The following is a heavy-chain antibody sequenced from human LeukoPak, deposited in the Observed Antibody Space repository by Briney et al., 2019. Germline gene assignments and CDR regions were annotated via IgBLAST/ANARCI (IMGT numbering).Heavy chain of an antibody. V-gene: IGHV3-23*01. J-gene: IGHJ5*02. CDR2: ISGSATT. CDR3: AKSKEDCCGSFDP. D-gene: IGHD2-15*01. CDR1: GFTFSIYA. Sequence: GGSLRLSCAASGFTFSIYAMSWVRQAPGKGLEWVSAISGSATTYYADSVRGRFIISRDNSKNTLYLQMSSLRAEDTAVYYCAKSKEDCCGSFDPWGQGTLVTVSS.